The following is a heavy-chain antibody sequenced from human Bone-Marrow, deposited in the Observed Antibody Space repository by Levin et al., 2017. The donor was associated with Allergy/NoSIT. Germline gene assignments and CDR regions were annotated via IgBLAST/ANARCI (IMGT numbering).Heavy chain of an antibody. CDR1: GFTFSDYG. CDR3: AKGCRGGGNCFYFEH. J-gene: IGHJ4*02. V-gene: IGHV3-30*18. CDR2: ISHDGSKT. Sequence: QAGGSLRLSCAASGFTFSDYGMHWVRQAPDKGLEWVAIISHDGSKTYYAEALEGRFTISRDNSKNTLYLQMNSLTTDDTALYYCAKGCRGGGNCFYFEHWGQGTLVTVSS. D-gene: IGHD2-15*01.